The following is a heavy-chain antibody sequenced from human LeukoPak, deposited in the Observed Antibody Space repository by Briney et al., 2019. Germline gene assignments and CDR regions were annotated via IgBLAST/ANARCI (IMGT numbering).Heavy chain of an antibody. J-gene: IGHJ4*02. CDR2: ISPGDSDA. D-gene: IGHD2-21*02. CDR3: ARQAYCGGDCSANFDY. CDR1: GYRFTSHW. V-gene: IGHV5-51*01. Sequence: GESLKISCKGSGYRFTSHWIGWVRQMPGKGLEWMGIISPGDSDARYSLSFQGQVTISADKSINTAYLQWSSLKASDTAMYYCARQAYCGGDCSANFDYWGQGTLVTVSS.